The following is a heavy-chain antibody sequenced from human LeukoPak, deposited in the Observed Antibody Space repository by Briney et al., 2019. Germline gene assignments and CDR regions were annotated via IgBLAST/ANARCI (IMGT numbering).Heavy chain of an antibody. J-gene: IGHJ4*02. Sequence: GGSLRLSCAASGFTFDDYTMHWVRQAPGKGLEWVSLISWDGGSTYYADSVKGRFTFSRDNSKNSLYLQMNSLRAEDTALYYCAKASGTYLYYFDYWGQGTLVTVSS. CDR1: GFTFDDYT. V-gene: IGHV3-43D*04. CDR2: ISWDGGST. CDR3: AKASGTYLYYFDY. D-gene: IGHD1-26*01.